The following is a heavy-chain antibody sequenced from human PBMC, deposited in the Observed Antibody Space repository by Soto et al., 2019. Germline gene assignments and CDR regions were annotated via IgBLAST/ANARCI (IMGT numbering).Heavy chain of an antibody. J-gene: IGHJ4*02. V-gene: IGHV3-30*04. CDR1: GFTFNSLS. D-gene: IGHD2-21*02. CDR3: AREPYGDSQYFDY. CDR2: VSFDGRVT. Sequence: QVQLVESGGGMVQAGTSLRLSCTGSGFTFNSLSLHWVRQGPDKGLEWVAVVSFDGRVTYYADSVKGRFTVYRDNSKNTIYLHANSLRAEDTAVYYCAREPYGDSQYFDYWGQGTLVTVSS.